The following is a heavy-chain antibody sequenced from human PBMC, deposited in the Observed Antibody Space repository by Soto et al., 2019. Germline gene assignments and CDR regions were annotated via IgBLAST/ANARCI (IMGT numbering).Heavy chain of an antibody. CDR3: ARGTMGYYYGSGSYSTFGY. D-gene: IGHD3-10*01. CDR1: GYTFTSYD. V-gene: IGHV1-8*01. J-gene: IGHJ4*02. Sequence: QVQLVQSGAEVKKPGASVKVSCKASGYTFTSYDINWVRQATGQGLEWMGWMNPNSGNTGYAQKFRGRVTMTRNTSISTAYMELSSLRSEDTAVYYCARGTMGYYYGSGSYSTFGYWGQGTLVTVSS. CDR2: MNPNSGNT.